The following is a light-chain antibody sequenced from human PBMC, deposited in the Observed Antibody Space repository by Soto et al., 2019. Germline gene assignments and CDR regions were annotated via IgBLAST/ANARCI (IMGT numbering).Light chain of an antibody. CDR2: DAS. V-gene: IGKV3-11*01. J-gene: IGKJ4*01. CDR3: QQCTNWPPLT. CDR1: QNVSTS. Sequence: DIVFTQSPSTLSLSPGERATLSCRTSQNVSTSLDWYQQKPGQAPRLLIYDASKRAIGTPARISGSGSGTDFPLTISSLEPEDFAVYYCQQCTNWPPLTFGGGTKVDNK.